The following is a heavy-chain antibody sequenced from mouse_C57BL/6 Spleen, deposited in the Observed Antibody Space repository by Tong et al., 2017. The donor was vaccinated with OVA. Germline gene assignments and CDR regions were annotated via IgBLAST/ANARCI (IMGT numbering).Heavy chain of an antibody. CDR2: ILPGSGST. J-gene: IGHJ2*01. D-gene: IGHD1-1*01. CDR3: ARSNDGSSYFDD. Sequence: VQLQESGPELMKPGASVKLSCKATGYTFTGYFIEWVKQRPGQGLEWIGQILPGSGSTNYNEKFKSKATLTVDTSSSTAYMQLSSLTSEDSAVYYCARSNDGSSYFDDWGQGTTLTVSS. V-gene: IGHV1-9*01. CDR1: GYTFTGYF.